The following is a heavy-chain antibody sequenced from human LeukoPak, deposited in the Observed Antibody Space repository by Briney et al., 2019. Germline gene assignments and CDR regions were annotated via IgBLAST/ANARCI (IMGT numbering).Heavy chain of an antibody. J-gene: IGHJ4*02. Sequence: GSLRLSCSASGFTFSSFEMDWVRQAPGKGLEWIGEINHSGSTNYNPSLKSRVTISVDTSKNQFSLKLSSVTAADTAVYYCARGSIRFLVRPHYFDYWGQGTLVTVSS. D-gene: IGHD3-3*01. CDR1: GFTFSSFE. CDR3: ARGSIRFLVRPHYFDY. V-gene: IGHV4-34*01. CDR2: INHSGST.